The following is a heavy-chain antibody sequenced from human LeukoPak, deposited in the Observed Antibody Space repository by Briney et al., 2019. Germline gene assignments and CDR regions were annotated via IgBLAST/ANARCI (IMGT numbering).Heavy chain of an antibody. CDR1: GFTFSTYW. V-gene: IGHV3-7*01. J-gene: IGHJ4*02. Sequence: GGSLRLSCAASGFTFSTYWMSWVRQAPGKGLEGVANIKQDGSEKYYLDSVKGRFTISRENAKNSLYLQMNSLRAEDTAVYFCTREAAAGIDYWGQGTLVTVSS. CDR3: TREAAAGIDY. CDR2: IKQDGSEK. D-gene: IGHD6-13*01.